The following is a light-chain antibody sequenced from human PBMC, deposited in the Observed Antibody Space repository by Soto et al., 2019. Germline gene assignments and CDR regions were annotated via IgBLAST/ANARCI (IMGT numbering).Light chain of an antibody. CDR2: NTN. V-gene: IGLV1-44*01. J-gene: IGLJ2*01. CDR1: SSNIGTNT. Sequence: QSALNQPPSASGTPGQSITISCSGSSSNIGTNTVNWYQQLPGSAPQLLLYNTNQRPSGVPGRFSGSKSGTSASLAISGLQSEDEADYYCAAWDGSLNVVLFGGGTKLTVL. CDR3: AAWDGSLNVVL.